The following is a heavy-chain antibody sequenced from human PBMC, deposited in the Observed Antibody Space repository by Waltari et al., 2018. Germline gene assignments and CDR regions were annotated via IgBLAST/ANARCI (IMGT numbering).Heavy chain of an antibody. Sequence: QVQLVQSGAEVKKPGASVKVSCKASGYTFTSYDINWVRQATGQGLAWMGWKNTNGDNTVYAKEFQGRVNMTRNTSISTAYMELSSLRSEDTAVYYCACGYSYGYASDYWGQGTLVTVSS. V-gene: IGHV1-8*02. CDR2: KNTNGDNT. CDR1: GYTFTSYD. J-gene: IGHJ4*02. D-gene: IGHD5-18*01. CDR3: ACGYSYGYASDY.